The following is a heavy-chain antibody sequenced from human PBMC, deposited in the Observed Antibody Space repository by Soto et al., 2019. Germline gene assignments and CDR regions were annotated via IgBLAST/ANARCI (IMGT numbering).Heavy chain of an antibody. Sequence: QVRLQQWGAGLLKPSETLSLTCAVYGGSFSGYYWAWIRQPPGKGLEWMGEVNHSGSSNDNPSLKSRATISVDTSTKQFSLKLPSVSAADTAVYYCARGHSTSGFDFWGQGTLVTVSS. CDR3: ARGHSTSGFDF. CDR2: VNHSGSS. D-gene: IGHD2-2*01. V-gene: IGHV4-34*04. J-gene: IGHJ4*02. CDR1: GGSFSGYY.